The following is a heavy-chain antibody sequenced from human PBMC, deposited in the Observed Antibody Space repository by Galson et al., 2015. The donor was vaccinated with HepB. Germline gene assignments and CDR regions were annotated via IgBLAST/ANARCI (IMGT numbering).Heavy chain of an antibody. CDR3: ARGGAPFAEAHI. CDR1: GFTFRDYW. D-gene: IGHD1-26*01. J-gene: IGHJ4*02. Sequence: SLRLSCAASGFTFRDYWMTWVRQAPGKGLEWLANINKDGSGKSYVDSVKGRFTISRDNAENSLFLQMNSLRAEDTAVYYCARGGAPFAEAHIWGQGTLVTVSS. CDR2: INKDGSGK. V-gene: IGHV3-7*03.